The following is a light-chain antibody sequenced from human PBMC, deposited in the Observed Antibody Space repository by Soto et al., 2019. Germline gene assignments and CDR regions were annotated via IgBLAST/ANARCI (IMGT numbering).Light chain of an antibody. CDR3: QHYNSFPWT. CDR1: QSISSW. J-gene: IGKJ1*01. Sequence: DIQMTQSPSTLSASVGDRVTITCRASQSISSWLAWYQQKPGKAPKLLIYEASSLESGVQSRFRGSGSGTEFTLTISSLQPDDSATYYCQHYNSFPWTFGQGTKVEIK. V-gene: IGKV1-5*03. CDR2: EAS.